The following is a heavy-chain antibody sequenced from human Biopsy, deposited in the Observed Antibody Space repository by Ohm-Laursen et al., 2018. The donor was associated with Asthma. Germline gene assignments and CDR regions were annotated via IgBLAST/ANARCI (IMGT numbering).Heavy chain of an antibody. CDR3: ARHWDWGSFFDY. V-gene: IGHV4-39*01. D-gene: IGHD7-27*01. J-gene: IGHJ4*02. CDR1: GGSMSSSSYY. Sequence: GTLSLTCTVSGGSMSSSSYYWGWIRQPPGKGLEWMGSISYTGSAYHNPSLKSQITISVNTSKHHFSMKLTSVTAADTAVYYCARHWDWGSFFDYWGQGTPVTVSS. CDR2: ISYTGSA.